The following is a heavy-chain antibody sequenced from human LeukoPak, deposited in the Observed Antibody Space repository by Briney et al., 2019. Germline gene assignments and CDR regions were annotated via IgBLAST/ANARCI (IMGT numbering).Heavy chain of an antibody. CDR1: GGSISSSSYY. J-gene: IGHJ4*02. D-gene: IGHD2-21*02. Sequence: PSETLSLTCTVSGGSISSSSYYWGWIRQPPGKGLEWIGSIYYSGSTYYNPSLKSRVTISVDTSKNQFSLKLSSVTAADTAVYYCAREESRGGDCSFDYWGQGTLVTVSS. CDR3: AREESRGGDCSFDY. V-gene: IGHV4-39*07. CDR2: IYYSGST.